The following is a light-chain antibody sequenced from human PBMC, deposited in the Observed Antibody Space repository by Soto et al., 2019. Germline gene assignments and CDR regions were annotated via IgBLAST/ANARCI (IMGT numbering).Light chain of an antibody. CDR2: SAS. J-gene: IGKJ5*01. CDR1: QSLTGGY. Sequence: DIVLTQSPGTLSLSPGERATLSCRASQSLTGGYLAWFQQKPGQTPRLLIYSASNRAPGIPDRFSGSGSGTDFTLTISRLVPEDFVVYYCQQHGSLPITFGQGTRLEIK. V-gene: IGKV3-20*01. CDR3: QQHGSLPIT.